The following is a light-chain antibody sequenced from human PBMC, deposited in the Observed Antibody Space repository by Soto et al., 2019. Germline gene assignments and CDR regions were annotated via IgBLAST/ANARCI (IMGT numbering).Light chain of an antibody. CDR2: DAS. CDR1: QPINSY. CDR3: QQYASLPIT. V-gene: IGKV1-33*01. J-gene: IGKJ5*01. Sequence: IQMTQSPSSLSASIGDRVTISCRASQPINSYLNWYQQKPGSAPKLLIYDASNLDTGVPSRFTGSGSGTDFTFTITSLQSDDVATYYCQQYASLPITFGQGTRLEIK.